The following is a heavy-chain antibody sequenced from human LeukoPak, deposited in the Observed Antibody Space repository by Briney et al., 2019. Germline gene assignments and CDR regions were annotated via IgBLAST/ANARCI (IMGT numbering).Heavy chain of an antibody. CDR1: GGTFSSYA. V-gene: IGHV1-69*13. CDR3: ARVRYYYDSSGYYYFDY. Sequence: SVKVSCKASGGTFSSYAISWVRQAPGQGLEWMGGIIPIFGTADYAQKFQGRVTITADESTSTAYMELSSLRSEDTAVYYCARVRYYYDSSGYYYFDYWGQGTLVTVSS. CDR2: IIPIFGTA. D-gene: IGHD3-22*01. J-gene: IGHJ4*02.